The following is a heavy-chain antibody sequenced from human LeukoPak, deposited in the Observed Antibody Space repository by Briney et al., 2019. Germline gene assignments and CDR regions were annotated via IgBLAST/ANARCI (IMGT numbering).Heavy chain of an antibody. CDR2: IYYSGST. V-gene: IGHV4-28*06. J-gene: IGHJ4*02. CDR1: GYSISSSNW. CDR3: ARTGSGTSDPPIDY. Sequence: PSETLSLTCAVSGYSISSSNWWGWIRQPPGKGLEWIGYIYYSGSTNYNPSLKSRVIMSVDTSKNQFSLKLSSVTALDTAVYYCARTGSGTSDPPIDYWGQGTLVTVSS. D-gene: IGHD3-10*01.